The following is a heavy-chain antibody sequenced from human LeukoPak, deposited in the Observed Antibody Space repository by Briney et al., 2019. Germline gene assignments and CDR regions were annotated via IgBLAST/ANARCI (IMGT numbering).Heavy chain of an antibody. J-gene: IGHJ2*01. CDR3: ARSSTVTPVWYTEI. CDR1: GGSKYSCY. D-gene: IGHD4-17*01. CDR2: IYYSGST. Sequence: SETLSHTCTVSGGSKYSCYESWIRQPPGKGLEWIGYIYYSGSTNYNPSLKSRVTISVDTSKNQFSLKLSSVTAADTAVYYCARSSTVTPVWYTEIWGRGTLVTVSS. V-gene: IGHV4-59*01.